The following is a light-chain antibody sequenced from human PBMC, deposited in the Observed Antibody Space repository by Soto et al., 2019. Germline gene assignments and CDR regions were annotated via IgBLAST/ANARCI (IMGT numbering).Light chain of an antibody. CDR3: QKYDSAPQT. CDR2: GAS. J-gene: IGKJ1*01. V-gene: IGKV1-27*01. CDR1: QGIIDY. Sequence: DIQMTQSPSSLSASVGDRVTITCRASQGIIDYLAWYQQKPGKPPKLLIYGASTLQSGFPSRFSGSGAGTDFSLTISSLQPEDVATYYCQKYDSAPQTFGPGTKVEIK.